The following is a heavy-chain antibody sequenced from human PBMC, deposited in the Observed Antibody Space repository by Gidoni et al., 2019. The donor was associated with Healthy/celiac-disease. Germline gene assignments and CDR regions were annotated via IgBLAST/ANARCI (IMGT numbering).Heavy chain of an antibody. J-gene: IGHJ5*02. Sequence: QVQLQESGPGLVKPSQTLSLTCTVPGVSVSRGAYYWCWIRQPPGKGLEWIGYIYYSGSTYYNPSLKSRVTISVDTSKNQFSLKLSSVTAADTAVYYCAGEYCSGGSCFNWFDPWGQGTLVTVSS. V-gene: IGHV4-30-4*01. CDR2: IYYSGST. CDR1: GVSVSRGAYY. CDR3: AGEYCSGGSCFNWFDP. D-gene: IGHD2-15*01.